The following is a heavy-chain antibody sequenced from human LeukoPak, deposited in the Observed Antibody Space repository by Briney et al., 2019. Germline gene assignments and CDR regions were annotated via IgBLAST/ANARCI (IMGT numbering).Heavy chain of an antibody. CDR2: IYYSGST. V-gene: IGHV4-59*08. CDR1: GGSISSYY. D-gene: IGHD6-19*01. Sequence: PSDTLSLTCTVSGGSISSYYGSCIRHPPGKGLEWIGYIYYSGSTNYNPSLKSRVTISVDTSKNQFSLKLSSVTAADTAVYYCARLQWLDYYGMDVWGQGTTVTVSS. CDR3: ARLQWLDYYGMDV. J-gene: IGHJ6*02.